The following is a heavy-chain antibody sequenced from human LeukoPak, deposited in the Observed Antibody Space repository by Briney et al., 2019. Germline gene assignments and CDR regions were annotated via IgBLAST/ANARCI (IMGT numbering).Heavy chain of an antibody. D-gene: IGHD3-10*01. Sequence: GGSLRLSCAASGFTFSDYYMSWIRQAPGKGLEWVSYISSSGSTIYYADSVKGRFTISRDNAKNSLYLQMNSLGAEDTAVYYCAGAITMVRGVILDYWGQGTLVTVSS. CDR2: ISSSGSTI. CDR3: AGAITMVRGVILDY. V-gene: IGHV3-11*01. J-gene: IGHJ4*02. CDR1: GFTFSDYY.